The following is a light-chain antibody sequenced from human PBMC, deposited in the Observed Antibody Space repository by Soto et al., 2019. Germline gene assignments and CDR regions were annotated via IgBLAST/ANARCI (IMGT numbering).Light chain of an antibody. Sequence: QSALTQPASVSGSPGQSITISCTGTSSDVGRHNLVSWYQQHPGPAPKLMIYEVSKRPLGVSARFSASKSGNTASLTISGLQAEDDADYYCCSYGGSRAVFGGGTQLTVL. V-gene: IGLV2-23*02. CDR2: EVS. J-gene: IGLJ7*01. CDR3: CSYGGSRAV. CDR1: SSDVGRHNL.